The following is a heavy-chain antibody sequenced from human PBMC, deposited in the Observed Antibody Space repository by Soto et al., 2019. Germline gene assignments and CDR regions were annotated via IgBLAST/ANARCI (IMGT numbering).Heavy chain of an antibody. D-gene: IGHD2-15*01. V-gene: IGHV3-15*07. CDR3: TSDQGGEVVVDY. CDR1: GFTFTSAW. CDR2: IKSKSEGGST. J-gene: IGHJ4*02. Sequence: EVQLVESGGGLVKPGGSLRISCAASGFTFTSAWMNWVRQAPGQGLEWVGQIKSKSEGGSTDYAAPVKGRFTISRDDSKTTLYLQMNSLKTEDTAVYYCTSDQGGEVVVDYWGQGTLVTVSS.